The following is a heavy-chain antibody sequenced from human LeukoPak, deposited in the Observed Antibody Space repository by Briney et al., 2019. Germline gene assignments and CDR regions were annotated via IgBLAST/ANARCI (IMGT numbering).Heavy chain of an antibody. V-gene: IGHV3-7*01. J-gene: IGHJ4*02. CDR1: GFTFSSYW. D-gene: IGHD6-13*01. Sequence: GALRLSCAASGFTFSSYWMSWVRQAPGKGLEWVANIKQDGSEKYYVDSVKGRFTISRDNAKNSLYLQMNNLRAEDTAVYYCASRSSVAGTGPGWGQGTLVTVSS. CDR2: IKQDGSEK. CDR3: ASRSSVAGTGPG.